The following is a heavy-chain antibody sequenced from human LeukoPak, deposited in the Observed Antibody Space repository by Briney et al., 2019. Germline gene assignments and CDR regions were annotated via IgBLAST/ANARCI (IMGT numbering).Heavy chain of an antibody. CDR2: IYYSGST. V-gene: IGHV4-61*08. CDR3: ARVRPITDWTECAFDI. Sequence: PSETLSLTCTVSGGSISSGGYYWSWIRQPPGKGLEWIGYIYYSGSTNYNPSLKSRVTISVDTSKNQFSLKLSSVTAADTAVYYCARVRPITDWTECAFDIWGQGTLVTVSS. D-gene: IGHD3/OR15-3a*01. J-gene: IGHJ4*02. CDR1: GGSISSGGYY.